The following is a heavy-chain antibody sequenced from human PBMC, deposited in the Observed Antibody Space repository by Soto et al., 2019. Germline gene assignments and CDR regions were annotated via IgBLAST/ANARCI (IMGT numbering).Heavy chain of an antibody. CDR3: ARPVGSGSPDFDY. V-gene: IGHV4-31*01. D-gene: IGHD3-10*01. CDR2: IYYSWNT. CDR1: GASIPRDGYY. Sequence: QVQLQQSGPGLVKPSQTLSLTCTVSGASIPRDGYYWSWLRQHPGKGLEWIGHIYYSWNTYYDLSLARLLTLSVDTSKNQFSLRLTSVTAADTSVYYCARPVGSGSPDFDYWGQGTLVTVSS. J-gene: IGHJ4*02.